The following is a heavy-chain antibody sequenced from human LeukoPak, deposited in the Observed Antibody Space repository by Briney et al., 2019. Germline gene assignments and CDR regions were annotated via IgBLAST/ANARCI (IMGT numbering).Heavy chain of an antibody. CDR2: MNQDGNEK. CDR3: AKPFGSISSRSVYFDY. D-gene: IGHD3-3*01. J-gene: IGHJ4*02. Sequence: GGSLRLSCAASGFIFSDFWMTWVRQAPGKGLEWVANMNQDGNEKRYVDSVKGRFTISRDNSKNSLYLQMNSLRIEDTALYYCAKPFGSISSRSVYFDYWGQGTLVTVSS. V-gene: IGHV3-7*03. CDR1: GFIFSDFW.